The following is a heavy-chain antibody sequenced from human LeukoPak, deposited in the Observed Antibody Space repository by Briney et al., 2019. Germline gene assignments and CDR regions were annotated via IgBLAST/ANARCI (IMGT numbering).Heavy chain of an antibody. CDR2: IKQDGSEK. V-gene: IGHV3-7*01. D-gene: IGHD3/OR15-3a*01. CDR1: GFTFSSYW. CDR3: AKDGRTFPY. Sequence: GGSLRLSCAASGFTFSSYWMSWVRQAPGKGLEWVANIKQDGSEKYYVDSVKGRFTISRDNAKNSLYLQMNSLRVEDTAIYYCAKDGRTFPYCGQGTLVTVSS. J-gene: IGHJ4*02.